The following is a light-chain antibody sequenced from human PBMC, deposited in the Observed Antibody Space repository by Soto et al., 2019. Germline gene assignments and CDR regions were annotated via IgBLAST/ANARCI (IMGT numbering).Light chain of an antibody. CDR1: SSDVGGYNY. CDR3: CSYAGSTYV. Sequence: QSALTQPRSVSGCPGQSVTISCTGTSSDVGGYNYVSWYQQHPGKAPKVMIYDVSKRPAGVTDRFSGSKSGNTASLTISGLQAEDAADYYCCSYAGSTYVFGTGTKVTVL. CDR2: DVS. V-gene: IGLV2-11*01. J-gene: IGLJ1*01.